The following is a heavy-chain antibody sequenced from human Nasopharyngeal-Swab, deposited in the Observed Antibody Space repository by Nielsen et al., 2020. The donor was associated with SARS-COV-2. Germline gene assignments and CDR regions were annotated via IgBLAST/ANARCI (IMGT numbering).Heavy chain of an antibody. CDR2: ISSSSSYI. D-gene: IGHD6-13*01. CDR1: GFTFSSYS. CDR3: ATSDIAAAADY. J-gene: IGHJ4*02. V-gene: IGHV3-21*01. Sequence: GGSLRLSCAASGFTFSSYSMNWVRQAPGKGLEWVSSISSSSSYIYYADSVKGRFTISRDNAKNSLYLQMNSLRAEDTAVYYCATSDIAAAADYWGQGTLVTVSS.